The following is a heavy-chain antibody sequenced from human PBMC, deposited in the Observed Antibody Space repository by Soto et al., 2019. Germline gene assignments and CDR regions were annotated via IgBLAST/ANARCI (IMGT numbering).Heavy chain of an antibody. J-gene: IGHJ6*02. V-gene: IGHV1-2*02. Sequence: ASVKVSCKASGYTFTGYYMHWVRQAPGQGLEWMGWINPNSGGTNYAQKFQGRVTMTRDTSISTAYMELSRLRSDDTAVYYCARDRYSSSWYNYYYGMDVWGQGTTVTVSS. CDR2: INPNSGGT. CDR1: GYTFTGYY. D-gene: IGHD6-13*01. CDR3: ARDRYSSSWYNYYYGMDV.